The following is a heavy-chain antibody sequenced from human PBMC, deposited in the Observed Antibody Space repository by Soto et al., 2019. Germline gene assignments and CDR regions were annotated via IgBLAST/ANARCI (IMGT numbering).Heavy chain of an antibody. D-gene: IGHD3-10*01. CDR3: ATLWFGVYGMDV. J-gene: IGHJ6*02. CDR1: GGSISSGDYY. Sequence: SETLSLTCTVSGGSISSGDYYWSWIRQPPGKGLEWIGYIYYSGSTYYNPSLKSRVTISVDTSKNQFSLKLSSVTAADTAVYYCATLWFGVYGMDVWGQGTTVTVSS. V-gene: IGHV4-30-4*01. CDR2: IYYSGST.